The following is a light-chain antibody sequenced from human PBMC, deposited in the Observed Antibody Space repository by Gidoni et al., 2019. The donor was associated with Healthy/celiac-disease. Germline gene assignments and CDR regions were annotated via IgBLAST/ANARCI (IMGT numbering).Light chain of an antibody. CDR2: AAS. V-gene: IGKV1-8*01. CDR1: QGISSY. CDR3: QQYYSNPAL. Sequence: IPMTQPPSSLPASTGDRVTITCRASQGISSYSDWYQQKPGKAPKLLIYAASTLQSGVPSRFSGSGSGTDFTLTISSLQSEDFATYYCQQYYSNPALFGEGTKVEIK. J-gene: IGKJ4*02.